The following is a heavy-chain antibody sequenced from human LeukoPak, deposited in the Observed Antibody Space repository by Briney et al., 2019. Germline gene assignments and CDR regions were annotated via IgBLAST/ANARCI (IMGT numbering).Heavy chain of an antibody. CDR1: GGSVSSGLHY. CDR2: IYYRGST. Sequence: SETLSLTCTVSGGSVSSGLHYWNWIRQPPGKGLEWIGYIYYRGSTYYNPSLKSRITTSVDTSKNQFSLKLRSVTAADTAVYYCARDSHFCSGISCDLGWFDPWGQGTLVTVSS. V-gene: IGHV4-61*01. J-gene: IGHJ5*02. CDR3: ARDSHFCSGISCDLGWFDP. D-gene: IGHD2-2*01.